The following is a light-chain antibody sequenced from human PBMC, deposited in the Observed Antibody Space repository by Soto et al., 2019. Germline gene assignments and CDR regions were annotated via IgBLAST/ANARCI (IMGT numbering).Light chain of an antibody. V-gene: IGLV2-14*01. Sequence: QSVLTQPASVSGSPGQSITISCTGTSGDVGAYDFVSWYQHHPGKAPRLVIYDVSRRPAGASDRFSGSKSGSTASLTISSRQAEDEADYYCVSFTVNYSYGFGTGTKVTV. CDR2: DVS. CDR3: VSFTVNYSYG. CDR1: SGDVGAYDF. J-gene: IGLJ1*01.